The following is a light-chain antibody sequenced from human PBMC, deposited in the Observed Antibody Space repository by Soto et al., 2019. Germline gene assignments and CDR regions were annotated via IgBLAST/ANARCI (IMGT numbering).Light chain of an antibody. CDR1: QSISSW. CDR2: DAS. V-gene: IGKV1-5*01. CDR3: QQYNTYWT. J-gene: IGKJ1*01. Sequence: EIQMTQSPSTLSASVGDRVTITCRASQSISSWLAWYQQKPGKAPKLLIYDASNLESEVPSRFSGSGSGTEFTLTISSLQPDDFATYYCQQYNTYWTFGQGTKVDIK.